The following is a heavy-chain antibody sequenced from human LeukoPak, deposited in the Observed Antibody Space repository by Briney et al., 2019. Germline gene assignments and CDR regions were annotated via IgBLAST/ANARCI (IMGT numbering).Heavy chain of an antibody. D-gene: IGHD4-17*01. CDR3: ARGRTTVTTLDY. J-gene: IGHJ4*02. CDR2: IYHSGST. CDR1: GGSISSSSW. V-gene: IGHV4-4*02. Sequence: SETLSLTCAVSGGSISSSSWWSWVRQPPGKGLEWVGEIYHSGSTNYNPSLKSRVTISVDKSKNQFSLKLSSVTAADTAVYYCARGRTTVTTLDYWGQGTLVTVSS.